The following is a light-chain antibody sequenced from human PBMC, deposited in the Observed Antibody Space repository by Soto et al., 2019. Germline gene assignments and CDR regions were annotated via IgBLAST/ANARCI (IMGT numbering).Light chain of an antibody. CDR1: SSNIGAGYD. CDR2: GNN. V-gene: IGLV1-40*01. CDR3: HSHGSSLRVWV. Sequence: QSVLTQPPSVSGAPGQRVTISCTGSSSNIGAGYDVHWYHQLPGTAPKLLIYGNNNRPSGVPDRFSGSRSGTSASLAITGLQAEDEADYSCHSHGSSLRVWVFGGATTLPVL. J-gene: IGLJ3*02.